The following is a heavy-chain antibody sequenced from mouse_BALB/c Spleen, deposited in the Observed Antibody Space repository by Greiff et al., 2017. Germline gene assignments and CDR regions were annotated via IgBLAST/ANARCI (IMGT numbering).Heavy chain of an antibody. Sequence: VQGVESGPELVKPGASVKISCKASGYSFTSYYIPWVKQRPGQGLEWIGWIFPGSGNTKYNEKFKGKATLTADTSSSTAYMQLSSLTSEDSAVYVCARRYDYDYFDYWGQGTTLTVSS. CDR1: GYSFTSYY. J-gene: IGHJ2*01. CDR2: IFPGSGNT. D-gene: IGHD2-4*01. V-gene: IGHV1-66*01. CDR3: ARRYDYDYFDY.